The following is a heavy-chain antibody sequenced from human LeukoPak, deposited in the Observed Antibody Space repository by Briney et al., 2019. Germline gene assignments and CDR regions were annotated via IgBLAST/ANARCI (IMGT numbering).Heavy chain of an antibody. D-gene: IGHD1-1*01. CDR2: IVSETVGGRT. V-gene: IGHV3-15*07. CDR1: SITFTKAW. J-gene: IGHJ4*02. CDR3: ATSITTPGAFDI. Sequence: GGSLRLSCAASSITFTKAWMNWVRQAPGKGLEWVARIVSETVGGRTDYAASVKGRFTISRDDSKSTLFLQMSSLKIEDTAVYYCATSITTPGAFDIWGQGVLVTVSS.